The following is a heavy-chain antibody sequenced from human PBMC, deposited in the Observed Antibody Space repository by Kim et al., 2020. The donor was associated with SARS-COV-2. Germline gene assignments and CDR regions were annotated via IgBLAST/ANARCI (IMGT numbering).Heavy chain of an antibody. J-gene: IGHJ4*02. CDR3: AKDSSGWELLTDY. Sequence: GGSLRLSCAASGFTFSSYGMHWVRQAPGKGLEWVAVISYDGSNKYYADSVKGRFTISRDNSKNTLYLQMNSLRAEDTAVYYCAKDSSGWELLTDYWGQGT. CDR2: ISYDGSNK. CDR1: GFTFSSYG. D-gene: IGHD1-26*01. V-gene: IGHV3-30*18.